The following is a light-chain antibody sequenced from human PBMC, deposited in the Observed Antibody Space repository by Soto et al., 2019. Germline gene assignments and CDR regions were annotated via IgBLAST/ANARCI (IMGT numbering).Light chain of an antibody. V-gene: IGKV3-11*01. CDR2: DAS. CDR3: QRSSNWPPYT. J-gene: IGKJ2*01. Sequence: EIVLTQSPATLSLSPGERATLSCRASQSVSSYLAWYQQKPGQAPRLLIYDASNRATGIPGRFSGSGSGTDFTLTISSLEPEDFAVYYCQRSSNWPPYTFGQGNKLDIK. CDR1: QSVSSY.